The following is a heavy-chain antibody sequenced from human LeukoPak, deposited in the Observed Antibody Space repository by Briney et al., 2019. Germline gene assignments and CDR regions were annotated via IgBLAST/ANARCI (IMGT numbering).Heavy chain of an antibody. D-gene: IGHD3-10*01. V-gene: IGHV3-21*05. Sequence: GGSLRLSCAASGFTFSSYEMNWVRQAPGKGLEWVSYISSSSSYIYYADSVKGRFTISRDNAKNSLYLQMNSLRAEDTAEYYCAGADYYGSGTSVGWGQGTLVTVSS. CDR2: ISSSSSYI. CDR1: GFTFSSYE. J-gene: IGHJ4*02. CDR3: AGADYYGSGTSVG.